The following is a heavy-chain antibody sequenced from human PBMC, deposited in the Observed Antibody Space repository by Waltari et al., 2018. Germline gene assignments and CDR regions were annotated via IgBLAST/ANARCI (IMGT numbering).Heavy chain of an antibody. D-gene: IGHD5-12*01. CDR3: AAIVATIAHFDY. J-gene: IGHJ4*02. Sequence: QLQLQESGPGLVKPSETLSLTCTVSGGSISSSSYYWGWTRQPPGKGLEWIGSIYYSGSTYYTPSLKSRVTISVDTSKNQFSLKLSSVTAADTAVYYCAAIVATIAHFDYWGQGTLVTVSS. V-gene: IGHV4-39*07. CDR2: IYYSGST. CDR1: GGSISSSSYY.